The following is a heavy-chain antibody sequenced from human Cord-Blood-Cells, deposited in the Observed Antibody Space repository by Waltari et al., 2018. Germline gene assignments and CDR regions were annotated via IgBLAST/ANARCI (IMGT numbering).Heavy chain of an antibody. V-gene: IGHV4-38-2*02. CDR1: GYSISSGYY. J-gene: IGHJ4*02. CDR2: IYHSGST. CDR3: ARVNYSNYFDY. Sequence: QVQLQESGPGLVKPSETLSLTCPVSGYSISSGYYWGWIRQPPGKGLDWIGSIYHSGSTYYNPSLKSRVTISVDTSKNQFSLKLSSVSAADTAVYYCARVNYSNYFDYWGQRTLVTVSS. D-gene: IGHD4-4*01.